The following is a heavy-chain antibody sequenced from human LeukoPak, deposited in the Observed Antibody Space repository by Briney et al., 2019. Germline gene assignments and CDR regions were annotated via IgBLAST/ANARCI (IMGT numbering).Heavy chain of an antibody. J-gene: IGHJ6*02. CDR3: ARHITGYYAMDV. CDR2: IYYTGST. V-gene: IGHV4-59*08. CDR1: GASISSYD. D-gene: IGHD1-14*01. Sequence: SETLSLTCTVSGASISSYDWSWIRQPPGKGLEWIGYIYYTGSTNYNPSLKSRITMSVDTSKNQFSLHLSSVTAADTAVYYCARHITGYYAMDVWGQGTTVTVSS.